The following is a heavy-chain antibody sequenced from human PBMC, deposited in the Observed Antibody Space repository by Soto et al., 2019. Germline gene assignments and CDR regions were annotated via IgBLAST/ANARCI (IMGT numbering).Heavy chain of an antibody. D-gene: IGHD5-18*01. J-gene: IGHJ4*02. CDR2: MYNSGGT. CDR1: GGSISGDH. Sequence: PSETLSLTCSVSGGSISGDHWRWVRQPPGKGLEWIGYMYNSGGTNNNPSLKSRVTISLDTSKNQVSLKLSSVTAADTAVYYCASGKQLDRFDYWGQGTQVTVSS. CDR3: ASGKQLDRFDY. V-gene: IGHV4-59*01.